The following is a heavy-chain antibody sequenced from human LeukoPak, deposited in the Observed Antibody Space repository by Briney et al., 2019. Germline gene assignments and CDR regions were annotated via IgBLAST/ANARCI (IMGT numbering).Heavy chain of an antibody. V-gene: IGHV3-23*01. D-gene: IGHD6-13*01. Sequence: GGSLRLSCAASGFTFSSYAMSWVRQAPGKGLEWASAISGSGGSTYYADSVKGRFTISRDNSKNTLYLQMNSLRAEDTAVYYCAKEYQQQLVSYYFDYWGQGTLVTVSS. CDR1: GFTFSSYA. CDR2: ISGSGGST. CDR3: AKEYQQQLVSYYFDY. J-gene: IGHJ4*02.